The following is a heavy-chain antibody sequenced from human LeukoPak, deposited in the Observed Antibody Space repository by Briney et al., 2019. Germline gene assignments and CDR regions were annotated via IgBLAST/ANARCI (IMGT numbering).Heavy chain of an antibody. V-gene: IGHV3-23*01. CDR1: GFIFRNYA. Sequence: GGPLRLSCAASGFIFRNYAMSWVRQAPGKGLEWVSAITGSGDTTYYAGSVKGRFTISRDNSKNTLYVEMNTLRAEDTAVYYCAKWGDYDILTGYYVSDFWGQGTLVTVSS. CDR3: AKWGDYDILTGYYVSDF. J-gene: IGHJ4*02. D-gene: IGHD3-9*01. CDR2: ITGSGDTT.